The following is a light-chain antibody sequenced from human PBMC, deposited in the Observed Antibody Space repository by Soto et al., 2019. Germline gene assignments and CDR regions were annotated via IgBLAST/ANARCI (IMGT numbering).Light chain of an antibody. J-gene: IGLJ7*01. CDR3: QFYDSSLSGSV. CDR1: SSNIGATYH. V-gene: IGLV1-40*01. Sequence: QPVLTQPPSVSGAPGQRVTISCTGSSSNIGATYHVHWYQQLPGTAPKLLIYGNSNRPSGVPDRFSGSKSGTSASLAITGLQAEDEADYYCQFYDSSLSGSVFGGGTQLSVL. CDR2: GNS.